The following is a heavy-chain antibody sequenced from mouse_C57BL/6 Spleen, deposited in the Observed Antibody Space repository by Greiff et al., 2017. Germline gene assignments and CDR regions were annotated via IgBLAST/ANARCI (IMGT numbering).Heavy chain of an antibody. J-gene: IGHJ2*01. V-gene: IGHV5-4*01. CDR1: GFTFSSYA. CDR3: ARANWVDFDY. Sequence: DVQLVESGGGLVKPGGSLKLSCAASGFTFSSYAMSWVRQTPEKRLEWVATISDGGSYTYYPDNVKGRFTISRDNAKNNLYLQMGHLKSEDTAMYDCARANWVDFDYWGQGTTLTVSS. D-gene: IGHD4-1*02. CDR2: ISDGGSYT.